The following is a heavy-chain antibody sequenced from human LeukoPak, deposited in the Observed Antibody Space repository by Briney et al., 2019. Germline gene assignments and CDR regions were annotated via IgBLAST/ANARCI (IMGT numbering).Heavy chain of an antibody. Sequence: GGSLRLSCAASGFTFGSYALSWVRQAPGKGLEWVSAISGSGGSTYYADSVKGRFTISRDNSKNALYVQMNSLRAEDTAVYYCAKGSGYDPFGYWGQGTLVTVSS. CDR2: ISGSGGST. D-gene: IGHD5-12*01. CDR1: GFTFGSYA. V-gene: IGHV3-23*01. CDR3: AKGSGYDPFGY. J-gene: IGHJ4*02.